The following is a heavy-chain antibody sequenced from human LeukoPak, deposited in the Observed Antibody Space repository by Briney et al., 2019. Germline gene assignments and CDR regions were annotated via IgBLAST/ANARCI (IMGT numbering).Heavy chain of an antibody. Sequence: SGPTLVKPTQTLTLTCTFSGFSLTDRKVGVGWIRQPPGKALERLAFIYSDDERRYSPSLTSRLTITKDTSKNQVVLTMTNMDPVDTATYYCAHRSLSAPEFSWFDPWGQGTLVTVSS. CDR3: AHRSLSAPEFSWFDP. D-gene: IGHD2/OR15-2a*01. CDR1: GFSLTDRKVG. CDR2: IYSDDER. J-gene: IGHJ5*02. V-gene: IGHV2-5*02.